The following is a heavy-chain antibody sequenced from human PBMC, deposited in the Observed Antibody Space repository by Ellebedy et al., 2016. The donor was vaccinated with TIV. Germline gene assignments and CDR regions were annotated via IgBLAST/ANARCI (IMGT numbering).Heavy chain of an antibody. CDR3: ATDGSYGDYRSPTHAFVM. D-gene: IGHD4-17*01. CDR2: IYQDGSKK. J-gene: IGHJ3*02. V-gene: IGHV3-7*01. CDR1: GFTFSSYW. Sequence: GGSLRLSCAVSGFTFSSYWMSWVRQAPGKGLEWVANIYQDGSKKCYVDSVQGRFTISRDNARNSLNLQMNSVRAEDAAVYYCATDGSYGDYRSPTHAFVMWGQGTMVIVSS.